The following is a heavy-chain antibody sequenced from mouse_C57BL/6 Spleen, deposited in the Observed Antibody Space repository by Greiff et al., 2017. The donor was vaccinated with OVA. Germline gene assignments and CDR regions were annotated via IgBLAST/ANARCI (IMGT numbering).Heavy chain of an antibody. CDR1: GYTFTSYW. CDR2: IDPNSGGT. V-gene: IGHV1-72*01. Sequence: QVHVKQPGAELVKPGASVKLSCKASGYTFTSYWMHWVKQRPGRGLEWIGRIDPNSGGTKYNEKFKSKATLTVDKPSSTAYMQLSSLTSEDSAVYYCARSSYYGSSYWYFDVWGTGTTVTVSS. J-gene: IGHJ1*03. D-gene: IGHD1-1*01. CDR3: ARSSYYGSSYWYFDV.